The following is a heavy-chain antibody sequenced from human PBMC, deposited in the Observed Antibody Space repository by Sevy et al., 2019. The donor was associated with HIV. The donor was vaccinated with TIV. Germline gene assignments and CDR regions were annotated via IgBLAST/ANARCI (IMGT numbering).Heavy chain of an antibody. V-gene: IGHV3-23*01. CDR3: AKVSDYDFWSAYDTGGKRFDY. D-gene: IGHD3-3*01. J-gene: IGHJ4*02. CDR1: GFTFSTYA. CDR2: ISGSDGT. Sequence: GGSLRLSCAASGFTFSTYAMAWVRQAPGKGLEWVSGISGSDGTYYAGSVRGRFSISRDNSKKTLYLEMNSLRAEDTAVYYCAKVSDYDFWSAYDTGGKRFDYWGQGTLVTVSS.